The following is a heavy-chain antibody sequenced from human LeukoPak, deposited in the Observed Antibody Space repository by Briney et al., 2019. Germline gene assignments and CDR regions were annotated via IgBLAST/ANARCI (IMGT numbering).Heavy chain of an antibody. CDR1: GYTFTNYA. CDR3: ARGDYYDSSGYFPGMND. D-gene: IGHD3-22*01. CDR2: ISDYNGNT. V-gene: IGHV1-18*01. J-gene: IGHJ4*02. Sequence: GASVRVSCKASGYTFTNYAITWVRQAPGQGLEWMGWISDYNGNTNYAQKFQGRVTMTTDTSTSTAYMELRSLRSDDTAVYYCARGDYYDSSGYFPGMNDWGQGTLVTVSS.